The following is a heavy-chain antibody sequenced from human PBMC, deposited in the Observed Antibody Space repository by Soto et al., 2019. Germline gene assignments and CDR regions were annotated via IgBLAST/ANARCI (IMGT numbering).Heavy chain of an antibody. CDR1: GFTFSDYY. V-gene: IGHV3-11*06. D-gene: IGHD3-10*01. CDR3: AIKGGARFGELSLYGMDV. Sequence: PGGSLRLSCAASGFTFSDYYMSWIRQAPGKGLEWVSYISSTSSYTNYADSVKGRFTISRDNAKNSLHLQMNSLRAEDTAVYYCAIKGGARFGELSLYGMDVWGQGTTVTVSS. J-gene: IGHJ6*02. CDR2: ISSTSSYT.